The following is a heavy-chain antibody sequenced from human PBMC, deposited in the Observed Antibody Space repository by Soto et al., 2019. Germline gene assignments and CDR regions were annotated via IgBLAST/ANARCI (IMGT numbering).Heavy chain of an antibody. V-gene: IGHV3-21*01. CDR1: GFIFSTNS. Sequence: GGSLRLSCAASGFIFSTNSMSWVRQAPGKGLEWVSSISSNSRYIYYADSTKDRFTVSRDNAKNSLFLQLNSLRAEDTAIYYCARDDWFDSWGPGTLVTVSS. CDR3: ARDDWFDS. J-gene: IGHJ5*01. CDR2: ISSNSRYI.